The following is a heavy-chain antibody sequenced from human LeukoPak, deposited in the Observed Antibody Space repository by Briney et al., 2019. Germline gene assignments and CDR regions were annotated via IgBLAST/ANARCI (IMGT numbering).Heavy chain of an antibody. J-gene: IGHJ4*02. CDR2: IYYSGST. CDR3: ARDGGDYYGSGSYSL. CDR1: GGSMTNSTYY. D-gene: IGHD3-10*01. V-gene: IGHV4-39*07. Sequence: PSETLSLTCTVSGGSMTNSTYYWGWIRQPPGKGLEWIGSIYYSGSTYYNPSFKSRITISVDTSKNQFSLKLSSVTAADTAVYYCARDGGDYYGSGSYSLWGQGTLVTVSS.